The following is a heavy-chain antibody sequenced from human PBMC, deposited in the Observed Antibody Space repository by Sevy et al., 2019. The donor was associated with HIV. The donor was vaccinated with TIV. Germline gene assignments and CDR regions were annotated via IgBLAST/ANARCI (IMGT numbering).Heavy chain of an antibody. CDR1: GFTFSNAW. J-gene: IGHJ4*02. CDR3: TTGWYWSSWY. Sequence: GGSLRLSCAASGFTFSNAWMSWVRQAPGKGLEWVGRIKSKADGGTTDYAAPVKGRFTFSRDDSKNTLYLQMNSLKTEDTGVYYCTTGWYWSSWYWGQGTRVTVSS. CDR2: IKSKADGGTT. D-gene: IGHD6-13*01. V-gene: IGHV3-15*01.